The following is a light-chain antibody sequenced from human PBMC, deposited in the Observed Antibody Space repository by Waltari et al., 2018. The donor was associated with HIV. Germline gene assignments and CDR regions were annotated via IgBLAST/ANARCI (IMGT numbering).Light chain of an antibody. CDR2: GAS. V-gene: IGKV1-27*01. CDR1: HDIRNY. J-gene: IGKJ1*01. CDR3: QQYRSAPLT. Sequence: DIQMTQSPSSLSASVGDGLSITCRAGHDIRNYLAWYQQKPGKVPKLLIYGASTVQSGVPFRFSGGGSGTDFTLTITSLQTEDVATYYCQQYRSAPLTFGQGTKLEIK.